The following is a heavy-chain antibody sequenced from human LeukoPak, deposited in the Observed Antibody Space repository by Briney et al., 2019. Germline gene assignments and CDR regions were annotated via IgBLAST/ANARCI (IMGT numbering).Heavy chain of an antibody. J-gene: IGHJ4*02. CDR1: GFTFSSYG. CDR3: AKARGIFGSYLPFDY. V-gene: IGHV3-30*18. D-gene: IGHD1-26*01. Sequence: GGSLRLSCAASGFTFSSYGMHWVRQAPAKGLEWVAVISYDGSNKYYADSVKGRFTISRDNSKNTLYLQMNSLTAEDTAVYYCAKARGIFGSYLPFDYWGQGTLVTVSS. CDR2: ISYDGSNK.